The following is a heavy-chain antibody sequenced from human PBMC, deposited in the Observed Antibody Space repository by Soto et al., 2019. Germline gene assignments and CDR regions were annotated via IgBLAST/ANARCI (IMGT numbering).Heavy chain of an antibody. CDR3: ATVSAWQFYFFMDV. D-gene: IGHD6-19*01. CDR1: GYTFTNYD. CDR2: MNPNSGDT. V-gene: IGHV1-8*01. Sequence: QVQLVQSGAEVKKPGASVKVSCKASGYTFTNYDINWVRQATGQGLEWMGWMNPNSGDTGYAQNFRGRVTMTRNTSISTAYMELSSLRSEDTAVYYCATVSAWQFYFFMDVWGKGTTVTVSS. J-gene: IGHJ6*03.